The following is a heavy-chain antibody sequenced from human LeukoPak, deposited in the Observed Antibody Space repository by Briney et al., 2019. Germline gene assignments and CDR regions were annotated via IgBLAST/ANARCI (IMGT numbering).Heavy chain of an antibody. Sequence: SETLSLTCTVSGGSISNYYWSWIRQPAGKGLAWIGRVFASGSTDYYPSLKSRVTMSIDTSMNQFSLKLSSVTAKDTAVYYCARVGRVGPSDYGMDVWGQGTTVTVSS. J-gene: IGHJ6*02. CDR3: ARVGRVGPSDYGMDV. CDR1: GGSISNYY. CDR2: VFASGST. V-gene: IGHV4-4*07. D-gene: IGHD3-10*01.